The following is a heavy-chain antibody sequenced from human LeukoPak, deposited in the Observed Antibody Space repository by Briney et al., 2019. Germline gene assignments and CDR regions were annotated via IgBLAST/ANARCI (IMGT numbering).Heavy chain of an antibody. V-gene: IGHV4-59*01. J-gene: IGHJ4*02. CDR1: GGSISSYY. CDR3: ARVAGYSSSWYPTALDY. CDR2: IYYSGST. D-gene: IGHD6-13*01. Sequence: TSETLSLTCTVSGGSISSYYWSWIRQPPGKGLEWIGYIYYSGSTNYNPSLKSRVTISVDTSKNQFSLKLSSVTAADTAVYYCARVAGYSSSWYPTALDYWGQGTLVTVSS.